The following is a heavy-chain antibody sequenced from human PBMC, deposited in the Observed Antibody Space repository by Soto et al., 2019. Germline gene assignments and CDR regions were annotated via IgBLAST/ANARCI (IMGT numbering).Heavy chain of an antibody. D-gene: IGHD3-3*01. CDR2: ISSNGGST. Sequence: GGSLRLSCAASGFTFSSYAMHWVRQAPGKGLEYVSAISSNGGSTYYANSVKGRFTISRDNSKNTLYLQMGSLRAEDMAVYYCARELAYHDFWSGYPTLDYWGQGTRVTVSS. CDR1: GFTFSSYA. J-gene: IGHJ4*02. CDR3: ARELAYHDFWSGYPTLDY. V-gene: IGHV3-64*01.